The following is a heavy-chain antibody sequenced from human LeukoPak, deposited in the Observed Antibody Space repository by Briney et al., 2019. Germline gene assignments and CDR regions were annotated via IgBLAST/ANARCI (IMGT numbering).Heavy chain of an antibody. D-gene: IGHD3-10*01. J-gene: IGHJ2*01. CDR3: ARENYYDSGSYSYWYFDL. CDR1: GFTVSSNY. Sequence: PGGSLRLSCAASGFTVSSNYMSWVRQAPGKGLEWVSVIYSGGSTYYADSVKGRFTISRDNAKKSLYLQMNSLRAEDTAVYYCARENYYDSGSYSYWYFDLWGRGTLVTVSS. V-gene: IGHV3-66*01. CDR2: IYSGGST.